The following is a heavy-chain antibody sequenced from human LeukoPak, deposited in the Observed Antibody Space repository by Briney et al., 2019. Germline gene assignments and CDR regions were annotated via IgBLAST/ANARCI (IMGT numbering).Heavy chain of an antibody. CDR2: ISGSGGST. Sequence: PGGSLRLSCAASGFTFSSYAMSWVRQAPGKGLEWVSAISGSGGSTYYADSVKGRFTISRDNSKNTLYLQMNSLRAEDTAVYYCGKAPNRFYCSSTSCYYYYYGMDVWGQGTTVTVSS. J-gene: IGHJ6*02. D-gene: IGHD2-2*01. V-gene: IGHV3-23*01. CDR1: GFTFSSYA. CDR3: GKAPNRFYCSSTSCYYYYYGMDV.